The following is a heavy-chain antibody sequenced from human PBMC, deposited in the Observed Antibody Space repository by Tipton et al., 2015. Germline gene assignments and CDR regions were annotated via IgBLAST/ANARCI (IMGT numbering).Heavy chain of an antibody. D-gene: IGHD7-27*01. CDR1: GDSVSRSDCA. Sequence: TLSLTCTVSGDSVSRSDCAWGWIRQAPGKGLEWIGYMSHTGSTNLNPSLKSRVTISIDTSQNHFSLTLPSATAADTAFYYCARDHWGSLDYWGPGILVTVSS. CDR2: MSHTGST. V-gene: IGHV4-61*03. CDR3: ARDHWGSLDY. J-gene: IGHJ4*02.